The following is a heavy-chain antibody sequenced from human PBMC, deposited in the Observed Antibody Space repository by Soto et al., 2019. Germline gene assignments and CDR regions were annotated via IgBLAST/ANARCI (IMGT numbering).Heavy chain of an antibody. CDR2: INHSGST. J-gene: IGHJ6*02. D-gene: IGHD3-22*01. CDR1: GGSFSGYY. V-gene: IGHV4-34*01. CDR3: ARSHYYDSSGYYYHYYGMDV. Sequence: TSETLSLTCAVYGGSFSGYYWSWIRQPPGKGLEWIGEINHSGSTNYNPSLKSRVTISVDTSKNQFSLKLSSVTAADTAVYYCARSHYYDSSGYYYHYYGMDVWGQGTTVTVSS.